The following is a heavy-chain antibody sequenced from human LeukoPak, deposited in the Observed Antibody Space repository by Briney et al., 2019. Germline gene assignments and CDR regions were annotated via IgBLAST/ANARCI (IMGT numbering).Heavy chain of an antibody. CDR1: GGSFSGYY. J-gene: IGHJ4*02. Sequence: SETLSLTCAVYGGSFSGYYWSWIRQPAGKGLEWIGRIYTSGSTNYNPSLKSRVTMSVDTSKNQFSLKLSSVTAADTAVYYCARGVRNYYDSSGYYPFDYWGQGTLVTVSS. D-gene: IGHD3-22*01. CDR3: ARGVRNYYDSSGYYPFDY. CDR2: IYTSGST. V-gene: IGHV4-59*10.